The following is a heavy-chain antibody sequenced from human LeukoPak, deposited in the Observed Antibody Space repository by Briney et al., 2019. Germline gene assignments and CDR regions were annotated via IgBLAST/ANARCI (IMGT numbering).Heavy chain of an antibody. CDR1: GFTFRTFS. CDR2: IKQDGSEK. CDR3: ARGLHYRGLVYDY. J-gene: IGHJ4*02. D-gene: IGHD1-14*01. V-gene: IGHV3-7*01. Sequence: GGSLRLSCAASGFTFRTFSMSWVRQAPGKGLEWVANIKQDGSEKYYVDSVKGRFTISRDNAKNSLYLQMNSLRAEDTAVYYCARGLHYRGLVYDYWGQGTLVTVSS.